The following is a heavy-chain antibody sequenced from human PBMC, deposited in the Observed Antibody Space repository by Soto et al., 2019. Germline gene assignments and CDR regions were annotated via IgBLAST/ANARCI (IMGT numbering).Heavy chain of an antibody. J-gene: IGHJ5*02. CDR3: ARTRYSSSWWRPDHFDP. V-gene: IGHV4-59*01. D-gene: IGHD6-13*01. Sequence: SETLSLTCTVSGGSISSYYWSWIRQPPGKGLEWIGYIYYSGSTNYNPSLKSRVTISVDTSKNQFSLKLSSVTAADTAVYYCARTRYSSSWWRPDHFDPWGQGTLVTVSS. CDR2: IYYSGST. CDR1: GGSISSYY.